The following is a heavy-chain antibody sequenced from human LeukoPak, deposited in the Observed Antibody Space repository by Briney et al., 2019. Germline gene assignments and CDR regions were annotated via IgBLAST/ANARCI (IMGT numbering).Heavy chain of an antibody. Sequence: PSETLSLTCTVSGGSISSSSYFWGWIRQPPGKGLEWVSVIYSGGSTYYADSVKGRFTISRDNSKNTLYLQMNSLRAEDTAVYYCARDVYSSSWYGWGPPPGDINYYYMDVWGKGTTVTVSS. V-gene: IGHV3-53*05. CDR3: ARDVYSSSWYGWGPPPGDINYYYMDV. CDR1: GGSISSSSYF. CDR2: IYSGGST. J-gene: IGHJ6*03. D-gene: IGHD6-13*01.